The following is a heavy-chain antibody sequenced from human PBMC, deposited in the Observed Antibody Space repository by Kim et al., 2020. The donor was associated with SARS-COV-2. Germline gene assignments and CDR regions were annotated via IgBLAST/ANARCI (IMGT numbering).Heavy chain of an antibody. Sequence: GGSLRLSCAASGFAFTTYWMSWVRQAPGKGLEWVANIKQDGSETYYVDFVKGRFSISRDNSKNSLYLQMNSLRAEDTAVDYCARDGSAYDYWGQGTMVT. CDR2: IKQDGSET. V-gene: IGHV3-7*01. D-gene: IGHD3-22*01. J-gene: IGHJ4*02. CDR1: GFAFTTYW. CDR3: ARDGSAYDY.